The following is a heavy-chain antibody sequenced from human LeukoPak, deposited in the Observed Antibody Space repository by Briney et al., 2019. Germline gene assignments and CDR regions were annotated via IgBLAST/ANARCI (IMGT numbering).Heavy chain of an antibody. J-gene: IGHJ3*02. V-gene: IGHV3-48*01. D-gene: IGHD3-9*01. CDR2: ISSSSSTI. CDR1: GFTFSSYS. CDR3: ARGDQYYDILTGYFHDAFDI. Sequence: GGSLRLSCAASGFTFSSYSMNWVRQAPGKGLEWVSYISSSSSTIYYADSVKGRFTISRDNARNSLYLQMNSLRAEDTAVYYCARGDQYYDILTGYFHDAFDIWGQGTMVTVSS.